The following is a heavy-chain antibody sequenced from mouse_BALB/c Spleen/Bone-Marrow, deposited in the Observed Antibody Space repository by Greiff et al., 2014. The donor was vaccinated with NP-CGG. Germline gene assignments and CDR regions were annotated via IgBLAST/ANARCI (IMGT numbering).Heavy chain of an antibody. D-gene: IGHD2-10*02. CDR3: AREEYGRGFAY. CDR1: GYAFTSYN. V-gene: IGHV1S135*01. Sequence: EVKLVESGPELVKPGASVKVSCKASGYAFTSYNMYWVKQSHGKSLEWIGYIDPYNGGTNYNQKFKGKATLTVDKSSSTAYMHLNSLTSEDSAVYYCAREEYGRGFAYWGQGTLVTVSA. J-gene: IGHJ3*01. CDR2: IDPYNGGT.